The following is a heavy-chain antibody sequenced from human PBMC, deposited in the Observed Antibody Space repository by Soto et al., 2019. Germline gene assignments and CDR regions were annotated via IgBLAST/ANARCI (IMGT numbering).Heavy chain of an antibody. CDR1: GFTFSSYG. Sequence: GGSLRLSCAASGFTFSSYGMHWVRQAPGKGLEWVAVISYDGSNKYYADSVKGRFTISRDNSKNTLYLQMNSLRVEDTAVYYCAKGSGLSDYFDYWGQGTLVTVSS. CDR2: ISYDGSNK. D-gene: IGHD3-16*02. V-gene: IGHV3-30*18. J-gene: IGHJ4*02. CDR3: AKGSGLSDYFDY.